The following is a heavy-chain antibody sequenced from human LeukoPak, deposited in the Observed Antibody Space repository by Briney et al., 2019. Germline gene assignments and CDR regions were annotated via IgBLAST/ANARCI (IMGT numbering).Heavy chain of an antibody. CDR2: IYYSGST. CDR3: ARGLGYYDSSGYRNHAFDI. CDR1: GGSISSGDYY. V-gene: IGHV4-30-4*01. Sequence: SQTLSLTCTVSGGSISSGDYYWSWIRQPPGKGLEWIGYIYYSGSTYYNPSLKSRVTISVDTSKNQFSLKLSSVTAADTAVCYCARGLGYYDSSGYRNHAFDIWGQGTMVTVSS. J-gene: IGHJ3*02. D-gene: IGHD3-22*01.